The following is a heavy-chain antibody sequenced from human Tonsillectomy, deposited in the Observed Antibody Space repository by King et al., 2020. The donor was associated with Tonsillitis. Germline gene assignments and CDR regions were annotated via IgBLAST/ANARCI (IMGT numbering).Heavy chain of an antibody. CDR1: GFTFSSYA. J-gene: IGHJ3*02. D-gene: IGHD3-22*01. V-gene: IGHV3-23*04. CDR3: AKTPYYYDSSGYYFGAFDI. CDR2: ISGSGGST. Sequence: VQLVESGGGLVQPGGSLRLSCAASGFTFSSYAMSWVRKAPGKGLEWVSAISGSGGSTYYADSVKGRFTISRDNSKNTLYLQMNSLRAEDTAVYYCAKTPYYYDSSGYYFGAFDIWGQGTMVTVSS.